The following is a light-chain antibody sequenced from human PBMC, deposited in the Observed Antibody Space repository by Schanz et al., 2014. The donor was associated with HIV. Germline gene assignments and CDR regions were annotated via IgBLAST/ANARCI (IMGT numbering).Light chain of an antibody. Sequence: QSVLTQPPSVSGAPGQRVTISCTGSSSNIGAGYDVHWYKQLPETAPKLLMFGNNNRPSGVPDRYSGSKSGTSVSLAITDLQAEDEADYYCLSYDKSLSGPYVFGSGTKLTVL. CDR1: SSNIGAGYD. V-gene: IGLV1-40*01. CDR3: LSYDKSLSGPYV. CDR2: GNN. J-gene: IGLJ1*01.